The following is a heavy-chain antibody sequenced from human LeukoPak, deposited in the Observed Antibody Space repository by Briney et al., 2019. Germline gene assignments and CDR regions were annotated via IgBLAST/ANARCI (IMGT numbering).Heavy chain of an antibody. V-gene: IGHV3-7*01. D-gene: IGHD1-14*01. Sequence: PGGSLRLSCAASGFTFSNYWMTWVRQAPGKGLELVANIKQDGSEKYYVDSVKGRFTISRDNAKNSLYLQMNSLRAEDTAVYYCARNQRGLDYWGQGTLVTVSS. CDR3: ARNQRGLDY. CDR1: GFTFSNYW. CDR2: IKQDGSEK. J-gene: IGHJ4*02.